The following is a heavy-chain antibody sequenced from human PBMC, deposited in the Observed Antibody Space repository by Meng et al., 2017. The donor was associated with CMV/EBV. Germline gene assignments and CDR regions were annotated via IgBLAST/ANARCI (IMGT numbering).Heavy chain of an antibody. D-gene: IGHD1-26*01. J-gene: IGHJ4*02. CDR3: ARVTPSIVGATSFDY. V-gene: IGHV4-38-2*02. CDR2: IYHSGST. CDR1: GYSISSGYY. Sequence: SETLSLTCTVSGYSISSGYYWGWIRQPPGKGLEWIGSIYHSGSTYYNQSLKSRVTISVDTSKNQFSLNLTSVTAADTAVYYCARVTPSIVGATSFDYWGQGTLVTVSS.